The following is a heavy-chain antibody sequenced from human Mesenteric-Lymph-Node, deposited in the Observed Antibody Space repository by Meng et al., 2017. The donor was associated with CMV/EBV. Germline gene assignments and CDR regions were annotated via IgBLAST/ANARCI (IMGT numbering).Heavy chain of an antibody. V-gene: IGHV3-48*04. CDR3: AREGGSYSGGAYDY. Sequence: GGSLRLSCAASGLTFSSYSMNWVRQAPGKGLEWVSYISSSSSTINYADSVKGRFTISRDNAKNSLFLQMNSLRAEDTAVYYCAREGGSYSGGAYDYWGQGTLVTVSS. J-gene: IGHJ4*02. CDR1: GLTFSSYS. D-gene: IGHD1-26*01. CDR2: ISSSSSTI.